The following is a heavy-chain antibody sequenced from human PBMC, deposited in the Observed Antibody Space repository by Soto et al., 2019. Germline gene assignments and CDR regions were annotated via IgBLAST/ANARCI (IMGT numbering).Heavy chain of an antibody. V-gene: IGHV1-24*01. J-gene: IGHJ4*02. D-gene: IGHD5-12*01. CDR3: ATHGVEMATIDPLFFDY. CDR2: FDPEDGET. Sequence: ASVKVSCKVSGYTLTELSMHWVRQAPGKGLEWMGGFDPEDGETIYAQKFQGRVTMTEDTSTDTAYMELSSLRSEDTAVYYCATHGVEMATIDPLFFDYWGQGTLVTVSS. CDR1: GYTLTELS.